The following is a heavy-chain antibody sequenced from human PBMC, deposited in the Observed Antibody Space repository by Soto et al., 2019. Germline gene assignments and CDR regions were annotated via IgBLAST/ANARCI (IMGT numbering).Heavy chain of an antibody. D-gene: IGHD3-9*01. Sequence: QVQLQQWGAGPLRPLETLSLTCGVSGGSFRGYYWAWIRQAPGKGLEWIGEINDRGSINYSPSLKSRVSISVDTSKNHYYLNLRSVTAADTAVYYCASESHDILTGTHWVWYVDLWGRGTLVTVSS. CDR1: GGSFRGYY. CDR3: ASESHDILTGTHWVWYVDL. V-gene: IGHV4-34*01. J-gene: IGHJ2*01. CDR2: INDRGSI.